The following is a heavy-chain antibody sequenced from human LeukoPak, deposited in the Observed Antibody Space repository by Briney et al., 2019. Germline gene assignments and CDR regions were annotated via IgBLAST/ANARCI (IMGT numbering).Heavy chain of an antibody. V-gene: IGHV4-39*07. D-gene: IGHD2-15*01. CDR3: ARGSYCSGGSCYSEYYYYYYNMDV. CDR1: GGSISSSSYY. J-gene: IGHJ6*03. Sequence: SETLSLTCTVSGGSISSSSYYWGWIRQPPGKGLEWIGSIYYSGSTYYNPSLKSRVTISVETSKNQFSLKLSSVTAADTAVYYCARGSYCSGGSCYSEYYYYYYNMDVWGKGTTVTISS. CDR2: IYYSGST.